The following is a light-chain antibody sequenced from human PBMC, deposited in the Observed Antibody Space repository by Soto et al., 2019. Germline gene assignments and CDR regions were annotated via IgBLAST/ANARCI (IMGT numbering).Light chain of an antibody. Sequence: QSVLTQPASVSGSPGQSITISCTGTSSDVGGYNYVSWYQQHPGEVPKLMIFDVSDRPSGVSNRFSGSKSGNTASLTISGLQAEDEADYYCSSFTTSTSYVFGTGTKLTVL. CDR3: SSFTTSTSYV. J-gene: IGLJ1*01. CDR2: DVS. CDR1: SSDVGGYNY. V-gene: IGLV2-14*03.